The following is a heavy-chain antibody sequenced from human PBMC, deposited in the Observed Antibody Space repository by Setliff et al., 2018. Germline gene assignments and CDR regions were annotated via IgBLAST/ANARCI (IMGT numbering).Heavy chain of an antibody. CDR1: DDSFTSSRYY. D-gene: IGHD1-26*01. J-gene: IGHJ4*02. CDR2: ISYSGTP. Sequence: SETLSLTCTVSDDSFTSSRYYWGWIRQAPGSGLEWIGSISYSGTPYYNASVESRVTISIDTSRNQFSLELRSVTVADTATYYCAAPGGGSYRFWGQGTLVTVSS. CDR3: AAPGGGSYRF. V-gene: IGHV4-39*01.